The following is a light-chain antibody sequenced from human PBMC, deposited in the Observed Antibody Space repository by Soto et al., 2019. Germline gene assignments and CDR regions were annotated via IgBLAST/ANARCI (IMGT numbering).Light chain of an antibody. J-gene: IGKJ1*01. Sequence: EIVMTQSPATLSVSPGERATLSCRASQSVNSNLDWYQQKPGQAPRLLIYGASPRAAGIPDRFSGSGSGTEFTLTISGLQSEDFALYYCQQYNEWPRTFGQGTKVDIK. CDR2: GAS. V-gene: IGKV3-15*01. CDR1: QSVNSN. CDR3: QQYNEWPRT.